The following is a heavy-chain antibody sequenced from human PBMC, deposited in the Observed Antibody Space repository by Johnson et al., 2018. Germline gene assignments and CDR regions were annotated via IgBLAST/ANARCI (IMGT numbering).Heavy chain of an antibody. D-gene: IGHD3-16*01. Sequence: VQLVQSGGGLVQPGGSLRLSCAASGFTFSRYWMSWVRQAPGKGLEWVGRIKSKAAGGTTDYAAPVKGRFTLSRDDSKNTVYLQMNSLETEDTAVYYCTTRGVDIWGQGTMVTVSS. CDR3: TTRGVDI. V-gene: IGHV3-15*01. CDR1: GFTFSRYW. CDR2: IKSKAAGGTT. J-gene: IGHJ3*02.